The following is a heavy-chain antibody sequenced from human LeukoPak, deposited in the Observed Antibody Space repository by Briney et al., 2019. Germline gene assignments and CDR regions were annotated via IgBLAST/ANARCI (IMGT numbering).Heavy chain of an antibody. J-gene: IGHJ4*02. CDR1: GGSFSRYY. V-gene: IGHV4-59*01. Sequence: PSETLSLTCGVSGGSFSRYYWSWIRQPPAKGLEWMGYIYYSGSTNYNPSLKSRVTISVDTSKSQFSLKLSSVTAAYTAVYYCARLGSYYFGDPFDYWGQGTLVTVSS. CDR2: IYYSGST. D-gene: IGHD1-26*01. CDR3: ARLGSYYFGDPFDY.